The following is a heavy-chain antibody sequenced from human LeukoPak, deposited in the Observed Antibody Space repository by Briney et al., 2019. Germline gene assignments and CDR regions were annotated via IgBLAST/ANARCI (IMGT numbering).Heavy chain of an antibody. J-gene: IGHJ3*02. CDR2: ISAYNGNT. Sequence: ASVKVSCKASGYTFTSYGISWVRQAPGQGLEWMGWISAYNGNTNYAQKLQGRVTMTTDTSTSTAYMELRSLRSDDTAVYYCARGRYYDSGGYDEAFDIWGQGTAVTVSS. D-gene: IGHD3-22*01. CDR1: GYTFTSYG. CDR3: ARGRYYDSGGYDEAFDI. V-gene: IGHV1-18*01.